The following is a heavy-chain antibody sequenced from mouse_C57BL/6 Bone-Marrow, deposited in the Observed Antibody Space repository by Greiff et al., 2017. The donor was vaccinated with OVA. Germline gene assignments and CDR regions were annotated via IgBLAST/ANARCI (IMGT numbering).Heavy chain of an antibody. D-gene: IGHD2-3*01. J-gene: IGHJ1*03. CDR1: GYTFTSYG. Sequence: VQRVESGAELARPGASVKLSCKASGYTFTSYGISWVKQRTGQGLEWIGEIYPRSGNTYYNEKFKGKATLTADKSSSTAYMELRSLTSEDSAVYFCARWLLLPHWYFDVWGTGTTVTVSS. CDR3: ARWLLLPHWYFDV. V-gene: IGHV1-81*01. CDR2: IYPRSGNT.